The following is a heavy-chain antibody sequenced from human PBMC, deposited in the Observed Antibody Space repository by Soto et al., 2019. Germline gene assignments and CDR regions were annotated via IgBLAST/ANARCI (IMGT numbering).Heavy chain of an antibody. J-gene: IGHJ4*02. CDR3: ARGPVSSAWYFGGN. CDR2: IWSDGSDK. CDR1: GFTFSSYG. D-gene: IGHD6-19*01. Sequence: QVQLVESGGGVVQPGRSLRLSCAASGFTFSSYGMHWVRQAPGKGLECMAVIWSDGSDKYYADSVKGRFTISRDNSKNTLFLQMNSLSAEDTAVYFCARGPVSSAWYFGGNWGQGTLVTVSS. V-gene: IGHV3-33*01.